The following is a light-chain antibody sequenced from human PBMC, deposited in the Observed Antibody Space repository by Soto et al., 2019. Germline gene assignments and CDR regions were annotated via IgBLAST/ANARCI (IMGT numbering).Light chain of an antibody. Sequence: IQLTQSPSSLSASVGDRVTITCRASQGISSYLGWYQQKPGKAPKLLIYGASTLQSGVPSRFSGSGSGTDFTLTISSLQAEDVAVYYCQQYYSTPTWTFGQGTKVDIK. CDR3: QQYYSTPTWT. CDR1: QGISSY. J-gene: IGKJ1*01. CDR2: GAS. V-gene: IGKV1-9*01.